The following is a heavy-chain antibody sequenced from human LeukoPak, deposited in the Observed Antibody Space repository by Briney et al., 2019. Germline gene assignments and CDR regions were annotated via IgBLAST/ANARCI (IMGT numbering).Heavy chain of an antibody. J-gene: IGHJ6*02. Sequence: GRSLRLSCAASGFTFSSYAMHWVRQAPGKGLEWVAVISYDGSNKYCADSVKGRFTISRDNSKNTLSLQMNSLRAEDTAVYYCARDGHLYYDILTGYTPFYGMDVWGQGTTVTVSS. CDR2: ISYDGSNK. D-gene: IGHD3-9*01. CDR3: ARDGHLYYDILTGYTPFYGMDV. V-gene: IGHV3-30-3*01. CDR1: GFTFSSYA.